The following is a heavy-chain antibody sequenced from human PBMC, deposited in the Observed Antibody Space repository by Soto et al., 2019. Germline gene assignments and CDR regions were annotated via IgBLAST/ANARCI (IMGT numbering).Heavy chain of an antibody. J-gene: IGHJ4*02. Sequence: QVQLVQSGAEVKKPGASVKVYCKASGYTFTSYDINWVRQATGQGLEWMGWMNPNSGNTGYAQKFQSRVTITRHTAIITAYMELSILRSEDTAVYYCARTLYGDNVDYWGQGTLVTLAS. CDR2: MNPNSGNT. CDR3: ARTLYGDNVDY. CDR1: GYTFTSYD. V-gene: IGHV1-8*01. D-gene: IGHD3-10*01.